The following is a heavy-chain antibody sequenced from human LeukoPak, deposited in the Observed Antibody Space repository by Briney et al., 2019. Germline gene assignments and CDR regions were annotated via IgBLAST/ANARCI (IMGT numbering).Heavy chain of an antibody. Sequence: SSETLSLTCTISGGSISSISYYWGWIRQPPGKGLEWIGSIYYTGSTYYNPSLKSRVTVSVDTSKNQFSLNLRSVTAADTAVYYCARRDYDYVWGSYRSLYYFDYWGQGTLVTVSS. CDR1: GGSISSISYY. CDR3: ARRDYDYVWGSYRSLYYFDY. D-gene: IGHD3-16*02. J-gene: IGHJ4*02. V-gene: IGHV4-39*01. CDR2: IYYTGST.